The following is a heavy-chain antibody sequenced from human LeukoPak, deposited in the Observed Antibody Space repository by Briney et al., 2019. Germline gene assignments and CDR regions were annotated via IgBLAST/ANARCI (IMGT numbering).Heavy chain of an antibody. CDR2: ICGNGDCT. CDR3: AKGGIVVVLGD. V-gene: IGHV3-23*01. D-gene: IGHD3-22*01. J-gene: IGHJ4*02. Sequence: GGSLRLSCAASGFTFSGYAVSWVRQSPGQGLEWVSGICGNGDCTYYADSVKGRFTISRDNSKNTVYLQMNSLRAEDTAVYYCAKGGIVVVLGDWGQGTLVTVSS. CDR1: GFTFSGYA.